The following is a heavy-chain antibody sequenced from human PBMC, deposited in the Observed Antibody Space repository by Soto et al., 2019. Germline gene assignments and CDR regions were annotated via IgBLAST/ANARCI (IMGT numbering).Heavy chain of an antibody. D-gene: IGHD3-10*01. J-gene: IGHJ6*01. CDR1: GFTFSSYG. CDR3: ARDHYGSAHYGMDV. Sequence: QVQLVESGGGVVQPGRSLRLSCVASGFTFSSYGMHWVRQAPGKGLEWVAVIWYDGSNKYYADSVKGRFTISRDNSKNMVYLQMNSLRAEDTAVYYCARDHYGSAHYGMDVWGQGTTVTVSS. CDR2: IWYDGSNK. V-gene: IGHV3-33*01.